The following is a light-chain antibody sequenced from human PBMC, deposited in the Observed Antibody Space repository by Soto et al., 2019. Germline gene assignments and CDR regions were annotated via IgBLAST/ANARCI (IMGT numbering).Light chain of an antibody. J-gene: IGKJ2*01. V-gene: IGKV1-12*01. CDR1: QRISTW. CDR2: AAS. Sequence: DIQMTQSPASVSASLGDRVTITCRASQRISTWLVWYQQKPGKAPRLLIYAASSLQTGVPSRFSGSGSGTDFSLTISSLQPEDSAAYYCQQANSFPFTFGQGTRLEI. CDR3: QQANSFPFT.